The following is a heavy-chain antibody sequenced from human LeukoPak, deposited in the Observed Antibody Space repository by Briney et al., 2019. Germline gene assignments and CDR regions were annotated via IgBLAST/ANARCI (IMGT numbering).Heavy chain of an antibody. CDR2: ITASGGNT. CDR3: AKWGDYDVFTGYYVSDY. J-gene: IGHJ4*02. V-gene: IGHV3-23*01. Sequence: GGSLKHSCAASGFTFSNYAMRWVRQAPGKGLEWVSAITASGGNTYYAHSVKGRFTISRDNSKNTVFLQMNSLRAEDTAVYYCAKWGDYDVFTGYYVSDYWGQGTLVTVSS. CDR1: GFTFSNYA. D-gene: IGHD3-9*01.